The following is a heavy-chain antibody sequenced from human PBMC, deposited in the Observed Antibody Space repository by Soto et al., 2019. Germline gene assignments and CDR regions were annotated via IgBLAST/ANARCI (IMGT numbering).Heavy chain of an antibody. CDR2: ISGSGGST. V-gene: IGHV3-23*01. J-gene: IGHJ4*02. Sequence: GGSLRLSCAASGFTFSTYAMSWVRQAPGKGLEWVSAISGSGGSTYYADSVKGRFTISRDNSKNTLYLQMNSLRAEDTAVYYCAKRSRITIFGVADGSFDYSGQGTLVTVSS. CDR3: AKRSRITIFGVADGSFDY. D-gene: IGHD3-3*01. CDR1: GFTFSTYA.